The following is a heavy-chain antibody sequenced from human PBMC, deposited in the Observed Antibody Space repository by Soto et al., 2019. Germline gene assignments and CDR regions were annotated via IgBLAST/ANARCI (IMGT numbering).Heavy chain of an antibody. CDR3: ARRRIAGAGSYYFDY. D-gene: IGHD6-13*01. V-gene: IGHV1-69*13. CDR2: IIPIFGTA. J-gene: IGHJ4*02. CDR1: GGPFSRYA. Sequence: PVKVSCKASGGPFSRYAISWVRQAPGQGLEWMGGIIPIFGTANYAQKCQGRVTITADESTSTAYMELSSLRSEDTAVYYCARRRIAGAGSYYFDYWGQGTLVTVSS.